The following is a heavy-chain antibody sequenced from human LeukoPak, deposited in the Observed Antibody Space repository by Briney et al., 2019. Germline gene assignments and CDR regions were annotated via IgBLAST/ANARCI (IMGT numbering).Heavy chain of an antibody. CDR1: CFNVSSNY. J-gene: IGHJ4*02. Sequence: PGGSLRLSYAPSCFNVSSNYMSWLRQAPGERLEWGSVIYRGGSTYYADSVKCRFTISRDNSKNTLYLQMNSTRAEDTAVYYCARAGQRAYFDDWGQGTMVSASS. CDR3: ARAGQRAYFDD. V-gene: IGHV3-66*02. CDR2: IYRGGST.